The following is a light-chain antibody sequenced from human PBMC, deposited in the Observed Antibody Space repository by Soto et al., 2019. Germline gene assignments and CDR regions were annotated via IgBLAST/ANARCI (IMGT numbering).Light chain of an antibody. CDR3: QQSYRTLPS. CDR2: GTS. J-gene: IGKJ3*01. V-gene: IGKV1-39*01. Sequence: DIQMTQSPSSLSACIGDRVTFTCPGSQTIAVYLKWYQQKPGKAPNLLIFGTSSLPSGAPSRFSAGGSGTVSNLTISSLQPEDVATYYCQQSYRTLPSFGPRTKVEIK. CDR1: QTIAVY.